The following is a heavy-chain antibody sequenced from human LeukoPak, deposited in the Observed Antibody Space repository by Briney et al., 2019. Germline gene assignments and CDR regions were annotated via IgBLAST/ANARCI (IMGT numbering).Heavy chain of an antibody. Sequence: SVKVSCKASGYTFTGYYMHWVRQAPGQGLEWMGGIIPFFGSANYAQKFQGRVTITADKSTSTAYMELSSLRSEDTAVYYCAREWLLDDFWSGYFDYWGQGTLVTVSS. J-gene: IGHJ4*02. CDR2: IIPFFGSA. CDR3: AREWLLDDFWSGYFDY. CDR1: GYTFTGYY. D-gene: IGHD3-3*01. V-gene: IGHV1-69*06.